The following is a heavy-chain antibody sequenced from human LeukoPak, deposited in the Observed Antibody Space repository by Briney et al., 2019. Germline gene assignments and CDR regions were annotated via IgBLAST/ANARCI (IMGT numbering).Heavy chain of an antibody. D-gene: IGHD4-17*01. V-gene: IGHV4-34*01. Sequence: PSETLSLTCAVYGGSFSGYYWSWIRQPPGKGLEWIGEINHSGSTNYNPSLKSRVTISVDTSKNQFSLKLSSVTAADTAVYYCARDSYGDYVAFYFDYWGQGTLVTVSS. J-gene: IGHJ4*02. CDR2: INHSGST. CDR1: GGSFSGYY. CDR3: ARDSYGDYVAFYFDY.